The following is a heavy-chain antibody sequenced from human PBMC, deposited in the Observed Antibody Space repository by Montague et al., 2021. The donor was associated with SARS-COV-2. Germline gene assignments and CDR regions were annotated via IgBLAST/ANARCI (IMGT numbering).Heavy chain of an antibody. Sequence: SETLSLTCAVYGGSFSGYYWSWIRQPPGKGLEWIGEINQSGSTXXXPSXXXRVTISVDTSKNQFSLKLSSVTAADTAVYYCARGPVDDNCSGGSCYSRYYYGMDVWGQGTTVTVSS. CDR2: INQSGST. J-gene: IGHJ6*02. D-gene: IGHD2-15*01. V-gene: IGHV4-34*01. CDR1: GGSFSGYY. CDR3: ARGPVDDNCSGGSCYSRYYYGMDV.